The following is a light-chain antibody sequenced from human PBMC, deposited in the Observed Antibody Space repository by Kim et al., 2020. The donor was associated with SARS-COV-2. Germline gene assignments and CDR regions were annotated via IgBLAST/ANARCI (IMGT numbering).Light chain of an antibody. CDR1: SSNIGTNV. CDR3: AAWDDSLSGLV. Sequence: GQGVTISCAGSSSNIGTNVVYWYQQLPGTAPKLLIYSNNQRPSGVPERFSASKSGTSASLAISGLRSEDEAAYHCAAWDDSLSGLVFGGGTQLTVL. J-gene: IGLJ2*01. CDR2: SNN. V-gene: IGLV1-47*02.